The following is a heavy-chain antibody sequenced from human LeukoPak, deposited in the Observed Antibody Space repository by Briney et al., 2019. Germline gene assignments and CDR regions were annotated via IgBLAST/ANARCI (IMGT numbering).Heavy chain of an antibody. CDR1: GYTFTSYG. CDR2: LSAYNGNT. V-gene: IGHV1-18*01. CDR3: AYCGGDCYSVGYFQH. Sequence: ASVKVSCKASGYTFTSYGISWVRQAPGQGLEWMGWLSAYNGNTNYAQKLQGRVTMTTDTSTSTAYMELRSLRSDDTAVYYCAYCGGDCYSVGYFQHWGQGTLVTVSS. D-gene: IGHD2-21*02. J-gene: IGHJ1*01.